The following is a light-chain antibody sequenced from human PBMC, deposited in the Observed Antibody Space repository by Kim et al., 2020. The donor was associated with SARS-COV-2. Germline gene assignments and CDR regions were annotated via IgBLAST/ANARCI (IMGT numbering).Light chain of an antibody. CDR1: QSIGTD. V-gene: IGKV3D-15*01. Sequence: LSPGERATLSCTASQSIGTDLAWYQQKPGQAPRLLIYHAFTRATGIPARISGSGSGTEFTLTISSLQSEDFAVYYCQQYNDWPLTFGGGTKVDIK. J-gene: IGKJ4*01. CDR3: QQYNDWPLT. CDR2: HAF.